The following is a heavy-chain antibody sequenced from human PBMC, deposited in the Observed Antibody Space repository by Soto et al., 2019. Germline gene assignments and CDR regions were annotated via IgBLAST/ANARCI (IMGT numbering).Heavy chain of an antibody. CDR2: MYYTGNK. CDR1: GGSISSRTYY. CDR3: ARRSSSSLGSLFDP. Sequence: SETLSLTCTVSGGSISSRTYYWDWIRQPPGKGLEWIGAMYYTGNKNYNPSLESRVTMSVDTSKNQFSLKLSSVTPTDTAVYYCARRSSSSLGSLFDPWGRGILVTVSS. J-gene: IGHJ5*02. D-gene: IGHD6-6*01. V-gene: IGHV4-39*01.